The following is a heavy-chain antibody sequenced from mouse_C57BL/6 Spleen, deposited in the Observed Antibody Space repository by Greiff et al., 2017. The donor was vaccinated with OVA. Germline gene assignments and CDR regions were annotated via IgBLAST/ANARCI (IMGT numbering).Heavy chain of an antibody. J-gene: IGHJ2*01. CDR3: ARRGYYGSSYYFDY. CDR2: IFPGSGST. V-gene: IGHV1-75*01. CDR1: GYTFTDYY. D-gene: IGHD1-1*01. Sequence: VQLQQSGPELVKPGASVKISCKASGYTFTDYYINWVKQRPGQGLEWIGWIFPGSGSTYYNEKFKGKATLTVDKSSSTAYMLLSSLTSEDSAVYFCARRGYYGSSYYFDYWGQGTTLTVSS.